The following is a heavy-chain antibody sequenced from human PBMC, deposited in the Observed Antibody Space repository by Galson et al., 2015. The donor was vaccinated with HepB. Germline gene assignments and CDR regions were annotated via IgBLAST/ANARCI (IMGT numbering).Heavy chain of an antibody. D-gene: IGHD3-10*01. Sequence: SVKVSCKASGGTFSSYTISWVRQAPGQGLEWMGRIIPILGIANYAQKFQGRVTITADKSTSTAYMELSSLRSEDTAVYYCARDGSGSYGVPFDYWGQGTLVTVSS. CDR1: GGTFSSYT. CDR3: ARDGSGSYGVPFDY. V-gene: IGHV1-69*04. J-gene: IGHJ4*02. CDR2: IIPILGIA.